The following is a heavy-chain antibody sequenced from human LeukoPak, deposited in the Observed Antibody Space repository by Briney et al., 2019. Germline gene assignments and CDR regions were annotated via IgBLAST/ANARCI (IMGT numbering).Heavy chain of an antibody. CDR2: ISYDGSNK. J-gene: IGHJ4*02. V-gene: IGHV3-30-3*02. D-gene: IGHD5-18*01. Sequence: PGRSLRLSCAASGFTFSSYAMHWVRQAPGKGLEWVAVISYDGSNKYYADSVKGRFTLSRDNSQSTLSLQMNSLRAEDTAVYYCTKDLRAGYNYGPDYWGQGTLVSVSS. CDR3: TKDLRAGYNYGPDY. CDR1: GFTFSSYA.